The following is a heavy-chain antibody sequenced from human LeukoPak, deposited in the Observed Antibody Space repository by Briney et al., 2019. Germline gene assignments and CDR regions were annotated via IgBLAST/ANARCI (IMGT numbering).Heavy chain of an antibody. CDR1: GFSFSSYD. V-gene: IGHV3-13*01. Sequence: PGGSLRLSCAASGFSFSSYDMHWVRQVPGGGLEWVSCIGNGADTHYAASVKGRFTISRENAKNSFFLQMNSLRAEDTAVYYCASGRKIRLSRGSPWFDPWGQGTLVTVSS. CDR2: IGNGADT. CDR3: ASGRKIRLSRGSPWFDP. D-gene: IGHD3-16*01. J-gene: IGHJ5*02.